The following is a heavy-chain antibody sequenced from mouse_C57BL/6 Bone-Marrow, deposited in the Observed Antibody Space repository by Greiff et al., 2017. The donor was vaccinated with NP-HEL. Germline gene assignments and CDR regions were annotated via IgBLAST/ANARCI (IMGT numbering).Heavy chain of an antibody. CDR2: IYPGDGDT. CDR3: ARQLRSSLYYFDY. V-gene: IGHV1-82*01. Sequence: QVQLQQSGPELVKPGASVKISCKASGYAFSSSWMNWVKQRPGKGLEWIGRIYPGDGDTNYNGKFKGKATLTADKSSSTAYMQLSSLTSEDSAVYFCARQLRSSLYYFDYWGQGTTLTVSS. D-gene: IGHD3-2*02. CDR1: GYAFSSSW. J-gene: IGHJ2*01.